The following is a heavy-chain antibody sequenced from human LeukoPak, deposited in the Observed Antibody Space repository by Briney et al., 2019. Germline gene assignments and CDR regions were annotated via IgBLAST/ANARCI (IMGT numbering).Heavy chain of an antibody. Sequence: SETLSLTCAVYGGSFSGYYWSWIRQPPGKGLEWIGEINHSGSTNYNPSLKSRVTISVDTSKNQFSLKLSSVTAADTAVYYCARRMVRGVIITMGWYNWFDPWGQGTLVTVSS. CDR3: ARRMVRGVIITMGWYNWFDP. CDR1: GGSFSGYY. CDR2: INHSGST. V-gene: IGHV4-34*01. D-gene: IGHD3-10*01. J-gene: IGHJ5*02.